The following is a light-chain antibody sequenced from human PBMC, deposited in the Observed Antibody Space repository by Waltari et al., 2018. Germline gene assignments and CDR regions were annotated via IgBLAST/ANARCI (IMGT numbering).Light chain of an antibody. CDR3: SSYADNTLV. CDR1: SSDY. V-gene: IGLV2-8*01. J-gene: IGLJ3*02. CDR2: EVS. Sequence: QSALTQPPSASGSPGQSVTISCTGTSSDYVPRFQPHPGKAPKPIIYEVSKRPSGVPDRFSGSKSGNPASLTVSGLQADDEAHYYCSSYADNTLVFGGGTKLTVL.